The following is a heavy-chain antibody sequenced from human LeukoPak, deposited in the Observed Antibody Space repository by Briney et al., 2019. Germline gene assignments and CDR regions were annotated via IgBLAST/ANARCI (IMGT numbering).Heavy chain of an antibody. D-gene: IGHD3-3*01. CDR3: ARGDLRFSTGDY. J-gene: IGHJ4*02. V-gene: IGHV1-18*01. CDR2: ISAYNGNT. CDR1: GYTFTSYG. Sequence: AASVKVSCKASGYTFTSYGISWVRQAPGQGLEWMGWISAYNGNTNYAQKLQGRVTMTTDTSTSTAYMELSRLRSDDTAVYYCARGDLRFSTGDYWGQGTLVTVSS.